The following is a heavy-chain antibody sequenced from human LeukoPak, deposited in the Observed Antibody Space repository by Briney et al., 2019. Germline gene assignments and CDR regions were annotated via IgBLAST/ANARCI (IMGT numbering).Heavy chain of an antibody. Sequence: PGGSLRLSCAASGFTFSNYAMSWVRQAPVKGLEWVSSISSTSGYIHYADSVKGRFSISRDNAKNLVHLEMDIRRADDTAVYYCARDQRPDYEILTGFYHFDNWGQGTLVTVSS. J-gene: IGHJ4*02. CDR1: GFTFSNYA. D-gene: IGHD3-9*01. CDR2: ISSTSGYI. CDR3: ARDQRPDYEILTGFYHFDN. V-gene: IGHV3-21*01.